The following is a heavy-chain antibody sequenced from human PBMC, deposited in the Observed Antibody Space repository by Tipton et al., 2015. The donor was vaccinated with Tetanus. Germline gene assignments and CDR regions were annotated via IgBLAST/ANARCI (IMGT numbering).Heavy chain of an antibody. J-gene: IGHJ4*02. CDR2: IIPIFGTA. D-gene: IGHD2-15*01. Sequence: QLVQSGAEGKRPGSSVKVSCKASGGTFSSYAISCVRQAPGQALESIGGIIPIFGTANYAQKFQGRVTITADESTSTAYMELSSLRSEDTAVYYCARDTRYFDYWGQGTLVTVSS. CDR1: GGTFSSYA. CDR3: ARDTRYFDY. V-gene: IGHV1-69*01.